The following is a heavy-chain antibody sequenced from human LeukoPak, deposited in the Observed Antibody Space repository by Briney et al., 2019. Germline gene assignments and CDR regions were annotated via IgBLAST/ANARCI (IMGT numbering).Heavy chain of an antibody. CDR3: AKDGGYDVVDY. Sequence: GGSLRLSCSASGFTFSSYGMHWVRQAPGKGLEWVAVIPYDGSNKYYADSVKGRFTISRDNSKNTLYLQMNSLRAEDTAVYYCAKDGGYDVVDYWGQGTLVTVSS. J-gene: IGHJ4*02. V-gene: IGHV3-30*18. CDR1: GFTFSSYG. CDR2: IPYDGSNK. D-gene: IGHD6-19*01.